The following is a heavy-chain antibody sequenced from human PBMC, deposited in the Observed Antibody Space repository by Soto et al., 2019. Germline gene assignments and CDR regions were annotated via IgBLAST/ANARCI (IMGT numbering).Heavy chain of an antibody. Sequence: SETLSLTCTVSGGSISSYYWSWIRQPPGKGLEWIGYIYYSGSTNYNPSLKSRVTISVDTSKNQFSLKLSSVTAADTAVYYCAKDPYSSGWYLDYWGQGTLVTV. D-gene: IGHD6-19*01. V-gene: IGHV4-59*01. CDR1: GGSISSYY. CDR2: IYYSGST. J-gene: IGHJ4*02. CDR3: AKDPYSSGWYLDY.